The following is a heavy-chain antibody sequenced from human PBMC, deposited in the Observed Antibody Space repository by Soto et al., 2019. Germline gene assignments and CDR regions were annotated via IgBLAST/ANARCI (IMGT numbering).Heavy chain of an antibody. CDR1: GGSISSFA. CDR3: ARDGGSGWFVEAA. V-gene: IGHV1-69*12. Sequence: QVQLVQSGAEVKKPGSSVKVSCKASGGSISSFAISWVRQAPGQGLDWMGGIIPIFDSANYAQKFQGRVTITADASTSTVYMELSSRRSEDTAVYYCARDGGSGWFVEAAWGQGTLVTVSS. J-gene: IGHJ5*02. CDR2: IIPIFDSA. D-gene: IGHD6-19*01.